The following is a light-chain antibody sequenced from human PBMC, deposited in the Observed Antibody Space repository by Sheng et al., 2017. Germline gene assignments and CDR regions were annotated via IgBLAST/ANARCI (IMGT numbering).Light chain of an antibody. CDR1: QSISSY. J-gene: IGKJ1*01. CDR2: AAS. CDR3: QQANSFPPT. Sequence: DIQMTQSPSSLSASVGDRVTITCRASQSISSYLNWFQQKPGKAPKLLIYAASSLQSGVPSRFSGSGSGTDFTLTISSLQPEDFATYYCQQANSFPPTFGQGTEGG. V-gene: IGKV1-39*01.